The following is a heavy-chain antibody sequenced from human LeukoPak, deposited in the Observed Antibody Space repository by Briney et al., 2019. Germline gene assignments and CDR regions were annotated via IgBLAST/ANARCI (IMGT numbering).Heavy chain of an antibody. J-gene: IGHJ4*02. V-gene: IGHV3-21*01. CDR3: ASEDYDY. CDR1: GFTFSSYS. D-gene: IGHD3-16*01. Sequence: GGSLRLSCAASGFTFSSYSMNWVRQAPGKGLEWVSSISSSSNYIYYADSLKGRFTISRDNAKNSLFLQMNSLRAEDTAVYYCASEDYDYWGQGTLVTVSS. CDR2: ISSSSNYI.